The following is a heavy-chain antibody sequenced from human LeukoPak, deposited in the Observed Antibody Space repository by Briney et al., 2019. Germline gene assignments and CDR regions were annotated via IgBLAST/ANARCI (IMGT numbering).Heavy chain of an antibody. D-gene: IGHD2-8*01. Sequence: GASVKVSCKAPGYTFTGYYMHWVRQAPGQGLEWMGWINPNGGGTNYAQKFQGRVTMTRDTSVSTAYMELSRLRSDDTAVYYCARDNGIVHDWFDPWGQGTLVTVSS. J-gene: IGHJ5*02. V-gene: IGHV1-2*02. CDR2: INPNGGGT. CDR1: GYTFTGYY. CDR3: ARDNGIVHDWFDP.